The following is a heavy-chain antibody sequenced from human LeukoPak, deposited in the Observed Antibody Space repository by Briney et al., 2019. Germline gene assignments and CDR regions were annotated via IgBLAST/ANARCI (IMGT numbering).Heavy chain of an antibody. CDR1: GLPLSSYA. CDR3: AKAPVTTCSGAYCYPFDY. D-gene: IGHD2-15*01. V-gene: IGHV3-23*01. J-gene: IGHJ4*02. Sequence: PGGSLRLSCAAPGLPLSSYAMSWVRQGPGKGLERASAISLSGNTYHADSVKGRFTISTDISQKPLDPQMTNLRAEDAAVYYCAKAPVTTCSGAYCYPFDYWGQGTLVTVSS. CDR2: ISLSGNT.